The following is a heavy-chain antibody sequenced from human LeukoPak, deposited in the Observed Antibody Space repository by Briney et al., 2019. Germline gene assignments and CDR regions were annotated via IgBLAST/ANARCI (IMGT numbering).Heavy chain of an antibody. J-gene: IGHJ6*02. V-gene: IGHV1-8*01. Sequence: ASVTVSFTASGYTFTSYDINWVRQAPGQGLEWMGWMNPNSGNTGYAQKFQGRVTMTRNTSISTAYMELSSLRSEDTAVYYCARGLFYRAASPYYYGMDVWGQGTTVTVSS. CDR3: ARGLFYRAASPYYYGMDV. D-gene: IGHD2-2*01. CDR2: MNPNSGNT. CDR1: GYTFTSYD.